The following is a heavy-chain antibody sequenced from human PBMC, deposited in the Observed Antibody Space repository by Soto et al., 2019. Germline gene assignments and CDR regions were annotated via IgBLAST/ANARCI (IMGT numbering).Heavy chain of an antibody. J-gene: IGHJ6*02. CDR1: GFTFSGSA. D-gene: IGHD2-2*01. V-gene: IGHV3-73*02. CDR3: TRRKGSVVVPDGMDV. Sequence: EVQLVESGGGLVQPGGSLKLSCAASGFTFSGSAMHWVRQASGKGLEWVGRIRSKANSYATAYAASVKGRFTISRDDSKNTAYLQMNSLKTEDTAVYYCTRRKGSVVVPDGMDVWGQGTTVTVSS. CDR2: IRSKANSYAT.